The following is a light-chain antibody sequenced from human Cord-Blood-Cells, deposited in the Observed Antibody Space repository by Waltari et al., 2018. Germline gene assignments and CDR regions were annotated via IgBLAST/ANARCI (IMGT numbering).Light chain of an antibody. V-gene: IGKV1-39*01. CDR3: QQSYSTPIT. J-gene: IGKJ5*01. CDR1: QSISSY. Sequence: DIQMTQSPSSLSASVGDRVTITCRASQSISSYLNWYQQKPGNAPKLLIYAASSLQSGVPSRCRGSGSGTDFTLTISSLQPEDFATYYCQQSYSTPITFGQGTRLEIK. CDR2: AAS.